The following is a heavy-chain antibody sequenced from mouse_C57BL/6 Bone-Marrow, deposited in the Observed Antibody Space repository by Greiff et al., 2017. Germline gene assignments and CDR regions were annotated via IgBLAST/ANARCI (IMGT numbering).Heavy chain of an antibody. CDR1: GYTFTDYE. CDR3: TRKGYYYGSSFAY. V-gene: IGHV1-15*01. CDR2: IDPETGGT. Sequence: VQLQQSGAELVRPGASVTLSCKASGYTFTDYEMHWVKQTPVHGLEWIGAIDPETGGTAYNQKFKGKAILTADKSSSTAYMELRSLTSEDSAVYYCTRKGYYYGSSFAYWGQGTRVTVSA. D-gene: IGHD1-1*01. J-gene: IGHJ3*01.